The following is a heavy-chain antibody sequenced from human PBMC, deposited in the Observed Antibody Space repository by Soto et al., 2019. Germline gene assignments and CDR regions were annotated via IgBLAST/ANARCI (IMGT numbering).Heavy chain of an antibody. CDR2: ISAYNGNT. CDR1: GYTFISYG. D-gene: IGHD3-3*01. Sequence: QVQLVQSGAEVKKPGASVKVSCKASGYTFISYGISWVRQAPGQGLEWMGWISAYNGNTNYAQKLQGRVTMTTDTSTSTAYMELRSLRSDDTAVYYCARVDDFWSGAYYYGMDVWGQGTTVTVSS. J-gene: IGHJ6*02. V-gene: IGHV1-18*01. CDR3: ARVDDFWSGAYYYGMDV.